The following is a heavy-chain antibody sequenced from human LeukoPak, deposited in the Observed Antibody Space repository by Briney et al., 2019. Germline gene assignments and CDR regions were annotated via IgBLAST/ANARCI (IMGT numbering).Heavy chain of an antibody. CDR2: SSSSGSTI. J-gene: IGHJ4*02. CDR3: ARAGRGFNYGFVDY. V-gene: IGHV3-11*04. CDR1: GFTFSDYY. Sequence: GGSLRLSCAASGFTFSDYYMSWIRQAPGKGLEWVSYSSSSGSTIYYADSVKGRFTMSRDNAKNSLYLQVNSLRAEDTAVYYCARAGRGFNYGFVDYWGQGTLVTVSS. D-gene: IGHD5-18*01.